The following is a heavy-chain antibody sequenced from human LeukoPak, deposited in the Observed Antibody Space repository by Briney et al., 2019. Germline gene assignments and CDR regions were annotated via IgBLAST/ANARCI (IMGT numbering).Heavy chain of an antibody. Sequence: ASVKVSCKASGYTFTSYDINWVRQATGQGLEWMGWMNPNSGNTGYAQKFQGRVTITRDTSASTAYMELSSLRSEDTAVYYCARGPLWFGSLDYWGQGTLVTVSS. CDR1: GYTFTSYD. D-gene: IGHD3-10*01. CDR3: ARGPLWFGSLDY. CDR2: MNPNSGNT. V-gene: IGHV1-8*03. J-gene: IGHJ4*02.